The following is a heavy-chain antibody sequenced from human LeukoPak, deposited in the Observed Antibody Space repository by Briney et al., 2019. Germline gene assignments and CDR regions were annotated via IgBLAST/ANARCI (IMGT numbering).Heavy chain of an antibody. Sequence: GGSLRLSCAASGFTFSTYAMSWVRQAPGKGLELVSLIGGSDGRTRYADSVKGRFTISRDNSKNTLYLEMNSLTAEDTAVYYCAKDSSSYDWGYMDVWGKGTTVTISS. V-gene: IGHV3-23*01. J-gene: IGHJ6*03. D-gene: IGHD3-22*01. CDR3: AKDSSSYDWGYMDV. CDR1: GFTFSTYA. CDR2: IGGSDGRT.